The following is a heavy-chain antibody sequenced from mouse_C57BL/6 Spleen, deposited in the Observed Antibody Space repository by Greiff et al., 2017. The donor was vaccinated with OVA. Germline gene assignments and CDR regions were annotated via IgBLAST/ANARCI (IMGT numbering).Heavy chain of an antibody. CDR1: GYTFTSYD. V-gene: IGHV1-85*01. Sequence: QVQLKESGPELVKPGASVKLSCKASGYTFTSYDINWVKQRPGQGLEWIGWIYPRDGSTKYNEKFKGKATLTVDTSSSTAYMELHSLTSEDSAVYFCARGGYGSSYPAWFAYWGQGTLVTVSA. J-gene: IGHJ3*01. CDR2: IYPRDGST. D-gene: IGHD1-1*01. CDR3: ARGGYGSSYPAWFAY.